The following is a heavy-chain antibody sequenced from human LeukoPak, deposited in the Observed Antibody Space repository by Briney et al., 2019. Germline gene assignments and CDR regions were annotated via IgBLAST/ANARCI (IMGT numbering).Heavy chain of an antibody. CDR1: GFPFSSYW. Sequence: GGSLRRSCAASGFPFSSYWMRWVRQVPGKGLVWVARINGDGSSTSYADSVKGRFAISRDNAKNTLYLQMNGLRAEDTAVYYCARDGDSSGYYVNFDYWGQGTLVTVSS. D-gene: IGHD3-22*01. CDR3: ARDGDSSGYYVNFDY. CDR2: INGDGSST. V-gene: IGHV3-74*01. J-gene: IGHJ4*02.